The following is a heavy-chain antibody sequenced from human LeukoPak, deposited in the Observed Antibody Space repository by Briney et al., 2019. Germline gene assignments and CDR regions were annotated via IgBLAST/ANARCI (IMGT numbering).Heavy chain of an antibody. Sequence: GGSLRLSCAASGFTFDDYSMHWVRQGPGKGLEWVSGIRWNSDSRGYAASVKGRFTISRDNAKNSLYLQMDSLRPEDTALYYCAKVYGGNSHGAFDIWGQGTMVIVSS. V-gene: IGHV3-9*01. CDR1: GFTFDDYS. D-gene: IGHD4-23*01. CDR2: IRWNSDSR. J-gene: IGHJ3*02. CDR3: AKVYGGNSHGAFDI.